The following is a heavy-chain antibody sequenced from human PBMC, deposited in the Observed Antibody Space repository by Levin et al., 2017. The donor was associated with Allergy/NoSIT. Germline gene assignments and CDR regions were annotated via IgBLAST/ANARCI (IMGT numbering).Heavy chain of an antibody. V-gene: IGHV3-23*01. Sequence: GGSLRLSCAASGFIFSSYAMTWVRQAPGQGLEWVAGISGSYGNTYYADSVKGRFTISRDNSKNTLYLLMKSLRAEDTAVYYCAKRYFGDWYYGLDAWGQGTTVTVSS. CDR2: ISGSYGNT. D-gene: IGHD3-10*01. CDR3: AKRYFGDWYYGLDA. CDR1: GFIFSSYA. J-gene: IGHJ6*02.